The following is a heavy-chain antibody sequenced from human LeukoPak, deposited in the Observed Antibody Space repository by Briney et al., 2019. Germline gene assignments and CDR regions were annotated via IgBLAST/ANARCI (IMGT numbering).Heavy chain of an antibody. CDR3: ARPRPVGAPEYYYGMDV. CDR2: IYYSGST. D-gene: IGHD1-26*01. V-gene: IGHV4-39*01. CDR1: GGSISSSSYY. J-gene: IGHJ6*02. Sequence: SETLSLTCTVSGGSISSSSYYWGWIRQPPGKGLEWIGGIYYSGSTYYNPSLKSRVTISVDTSKNQFSLKLSSVTAADTAVYYCARPRPVGAPEYYYGMDVWGQGTTVTVSS.